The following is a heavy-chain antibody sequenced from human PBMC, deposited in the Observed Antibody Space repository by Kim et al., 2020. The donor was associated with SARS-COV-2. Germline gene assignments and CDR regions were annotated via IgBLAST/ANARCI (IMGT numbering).Heavy chain of an antibody. V-gene: IGHV3-11*01. CDR3: ARDRRSITMIGSPPNAFDI. Sequence: GGSLRLSCAASGFTFSDYYMSWIRQAPGKGLEWVSYISSSGSTIYYADSVKGRFTISRDNAKNSLYLQMNSLRAEDTAVYYCARDRRSITMIGSPPNAFDIWGQGTMVTVSS. CDR2: ISSSGSTI. D-gene: IGHD3-22*01. J-gene: IGHJ3*02. CDR1: GFTFSDYY.